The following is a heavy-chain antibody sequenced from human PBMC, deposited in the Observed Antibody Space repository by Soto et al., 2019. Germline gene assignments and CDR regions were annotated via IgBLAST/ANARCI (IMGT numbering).Heavy chain of an antibody. D-gene: IGHD4-4*01. CDR3: ARHRQGGQRHTTTVTTHYYYYMDV. J-gene: IGHJ6*03. CDR1: GYSFTSYW. V-gene: IGHV5-51*01. Sequence: GESLKISCKGSGYSFTSYWIGWVRQMPGKGLEWMGIIYPGDSDTRYSPSFQGQVTISADKSISTTYLQWSSLKASDTAMYYCARHRQGGQRHTTTVTTHYYYYMDVWGKGTTVTVSS. CDR2: IYPGDSDT.